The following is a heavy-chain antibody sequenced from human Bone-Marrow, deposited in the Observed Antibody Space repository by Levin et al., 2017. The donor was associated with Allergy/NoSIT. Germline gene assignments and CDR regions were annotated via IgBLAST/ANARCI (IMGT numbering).Heavy chain of an antibody. CDR3: ARVPDLRRTDFYYYGMDP. Sequence: TGGSLRLSCEGSGFTFSNYSMNWVRQTPGKRLEWVASISSVSYYIFYAESLKGRITVSRDNAKNFVFLQLNRLRAEDSGVDYCARVPDLRRTDFYYYGMDPWGQGTLVTVSS. V-gene: IGHV3-21*06. D-gene: IGHD3-22*01. CDR1: GFTFSNYS. J-gene: IGHJ5*02. CDR2: ISSVSYYI.